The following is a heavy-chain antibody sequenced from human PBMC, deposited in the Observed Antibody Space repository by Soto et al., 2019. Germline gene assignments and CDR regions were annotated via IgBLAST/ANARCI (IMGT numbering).Heavy chain of an antibody. CDR2: ISAYNGNT. D-gene: IGHD6-6*01. Sequence: VAAVKVSCKTSGYTFTDFGVSWVRQAPGQGLEWMGWISAYNGNTDYAQKFQARVTMTKDTSTSTAYMELRSLRSDDTAMYYCARDRSSSDYWGQGTLVTVSS. J-gene: IGHJ4*02. CDR3: ARDRSSSDY. CDR1: GYTFTDFG. V-gene: IGHV1-18*01.